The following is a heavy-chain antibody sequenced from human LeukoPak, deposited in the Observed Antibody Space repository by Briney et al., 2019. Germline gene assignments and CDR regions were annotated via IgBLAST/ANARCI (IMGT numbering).Heavy chain of an antibody. J-gene: IGHJ4*02. CDR2: INSDGSST. D-gene: IGHD4-23*01. Sequence: GGSLRLSCAASGFTFNTYAMSWVRQAPGKGLVWVSRINSDGSSTTYADSVKGRFTVSRDNAKNTLYLQMNSLRAEDTAVYYCAKGGTTVVDYWGQGTLVTVSS. V-gene: IGHV3-74*01. CDR1: GFTFNTYA. CDR3: AKGGTTVVDY.